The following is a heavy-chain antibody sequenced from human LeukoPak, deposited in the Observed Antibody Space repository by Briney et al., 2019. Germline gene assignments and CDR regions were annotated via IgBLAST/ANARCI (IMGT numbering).Heavy chain of an antibody. CDR3: ARRGLMVRGVSFDY. V-gene: IGHV4-38-2*01. CDR2: IYHSGST. Sequence: PSETLSLTCAVSGYSISSGYYWGWIRQPPGKGLGWIGSIYHSGSTYYNPSLKSRVTISVDTSKNQFSLKLSSVTAADTAVYYCARRGLMVRGVSFDYWGQGTLVTVSS. J-gene: IGHJ4*02. CDR1: GYSISSGYY. D-gene: IGHD3-10*01.